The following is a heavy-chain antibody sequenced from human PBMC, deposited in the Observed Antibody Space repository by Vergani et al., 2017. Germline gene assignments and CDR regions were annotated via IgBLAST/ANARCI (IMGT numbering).Heavy chain of an antibody. Sequence: EVQLLESGGGLVQPGGSLRLSCAASGFTFSSYAMSWVRQAPGQGLEWVSAISGSGGSTYYADSVKGRFTISRDNSKNTLYLQMNSLRAEDTSVYYCAGPSVPYYYYIDVWGKGTTVTVSS. D-gene: IGHD3-10*02. CDR3: AGPSVPYYYYIDV. V-gene: IGHV3-23*01. CDR1: GFTFSSYA. CDR2: ISGSGGST. J-gene: IGHJ6*03.